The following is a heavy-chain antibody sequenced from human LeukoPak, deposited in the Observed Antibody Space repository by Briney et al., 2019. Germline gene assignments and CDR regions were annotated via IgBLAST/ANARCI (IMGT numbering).Heavy chain of an antibody. V-gene: IGHV4-59*01. Sequence: SETLSLTCTVSGGSISSYYWTWIRQPPGKGLEWIGYIYYSGSTNYNPSLKSRVTISVDTSKNQFSLKLSSVTAADTAVYYCARGGGIVGAVGWFDPWGQGTLVTVSS. CDR1: GGSISSYY. J-gene: IGHJ5*02. D-gene: IGHD1-26*01. CDR3: ARGGGIVGAVGWFDP. CDR2: IYYSGST.